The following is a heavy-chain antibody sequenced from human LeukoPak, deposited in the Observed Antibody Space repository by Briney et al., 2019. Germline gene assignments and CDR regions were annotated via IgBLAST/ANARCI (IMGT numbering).Heavy chain of an antibody. Sequence: SETLSLTCTGSGVSISSYYWSWLRQPAGKGLEWIGRIYTSGSTNYNPSLKSRVTMSVDTSKNQFSLKLSSVTAADTAVYYCARDLMTTVTIRYFDYWGQGTLVTVSS. CDR3: ARDLMTTVTIRYFDY. V-gene: IGHV4-4*07. CDR2: IYTSGST. J-gene: IGHJ4*02. D-gene: IGHD4-17*01. CDR1: GVSISSYY.